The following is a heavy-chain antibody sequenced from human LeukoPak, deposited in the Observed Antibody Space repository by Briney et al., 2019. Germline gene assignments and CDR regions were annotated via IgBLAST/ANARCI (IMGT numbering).Heavy chain of an antibody. J-gene: IGHJ4*02. Sequence: SETLSLTCTVSGGSISTHYWSWIRQPPGKGLEWIGYIYYTGSTNYNPSLKSRVTMAIDTSKHQFSLELTFVSAADTAVYYCARAQYASGSFFDYWGQGTLATVSS. CDR1: GGSISTHY. CDR2: IYYTGST. D-gene: IGHD3-10*01. V-gene: IGHV4-59*11. CDR3: ARAQYASGSFFDY.